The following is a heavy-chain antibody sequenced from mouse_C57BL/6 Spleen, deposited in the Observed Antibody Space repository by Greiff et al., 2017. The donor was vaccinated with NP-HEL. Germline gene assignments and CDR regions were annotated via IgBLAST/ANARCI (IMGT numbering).Heavy chain of an antibody. J-gene: IGHJ4*01. CDR3: AKKRDYGSSPYYAMDY. D-gene: IGHD1-1*01. V-gene: IGHV2-5*01. CDR1: GFSLTSYG. Sequence: VQRVESGPGLVQPSQSLSITCTVSGFSLTSYGVHWVRQSPGKGLEWLGVIWRGGSTDYNAAFMSRLSITKDNSKSQVFFKMNSLQADDTAIYYCAKKRDYGSSPYYAMDYWGQGTSVTVSS. CDR2: IWRGGST.